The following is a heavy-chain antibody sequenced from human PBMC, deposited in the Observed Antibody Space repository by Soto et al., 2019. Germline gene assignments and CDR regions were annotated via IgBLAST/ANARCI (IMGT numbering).Heavy chain of an antibody. J-gene: IGHJ4*02. CDR3: ARTETQGPLDY. CDR1: GYSISSSNW. CDR2: IYYSGTT. Sequence: QVQLQESGPGLVKPSDTLSLTCAVSGYSISSSNWWGWIRQPPGKGLEWIGYIYYSGTTYYNPSLKRRVTTSVVTFKNQFSLKLTSVTAVDSAVYSCARTETQGPLDYWGQGTLVTVSS. V-gene: IGHV4-28*01.